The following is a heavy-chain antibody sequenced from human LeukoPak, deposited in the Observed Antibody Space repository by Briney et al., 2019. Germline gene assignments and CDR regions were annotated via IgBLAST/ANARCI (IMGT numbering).Heavy chain of an antibody. D-gene: IGHD3-22*01. CDR2: IYHSGST. J-gene: IGHJ4*02. CDR1: GYSISSGYY. Sequence: SETLSLTCTVSGYSISSGYYWGWIRPPPGKGLEWIGSIYHSGSTYYNPSLKSRVTISVDTSKNQFSLKLSSVTAADTAVYYCAREGDYYYDSSGSDYWGQGTLVTVSS. V-gene: IGHV4-38-2*02. CDR3: AREGDYYYDSSGSDY.